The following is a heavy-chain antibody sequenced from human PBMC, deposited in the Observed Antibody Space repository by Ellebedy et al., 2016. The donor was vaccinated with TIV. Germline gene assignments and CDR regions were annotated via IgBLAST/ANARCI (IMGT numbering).Heavy chain of an antibody. CDR2: IYPGDSDT. CDR3: ARHDVRGVNNGVYGMDV. J-gene: IGHJ6*02. Sequence: GESLKISCKGSGYSFTSYWIGWVRQMPGKGLEWMGIIYPGDSDTRYSPSFQGQVTISADKSISTAYLQWSSLKASDTAMYYCARHDVRGVNNGVYGMDVWGQGTTVTVSS. CDR1: GYSFTSYW. V-gene: IGHV5-51*01. D-gene: IGHD3-10*02.